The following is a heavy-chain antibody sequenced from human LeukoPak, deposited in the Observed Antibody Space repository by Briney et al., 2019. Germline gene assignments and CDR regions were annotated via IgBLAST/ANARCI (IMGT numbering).Heavy chain of an antibody. CDR3: ARSLALLRGPRD. Sequence: ASVKVSCKASGYPFISYGINWVRQAPGQGLEWMGWINTFHGNTNYAQKHQGRVTMTTDTSTSTAYMELRSLRSDDTAVYYCARSLALLRGPRDWGQGTLVTVSS. V-gene: IGHV1-18*01. J-gene: IGHJ4*02. CDR2: INTFHGNT. D-gene: IGHD1-26*01. CDR1: GYPFISYG.